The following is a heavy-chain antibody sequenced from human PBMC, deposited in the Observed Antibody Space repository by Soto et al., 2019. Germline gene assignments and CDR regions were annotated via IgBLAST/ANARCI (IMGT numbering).Heavy chain of an antibody. CDR1: GYSFTSYW. CDR2: IDPSDSYT. J-gene: IGHJ4*02. D-gene: IGHD6-13*01. V-gene: IGHV5-10-1*01. Sequence: PGESLKISCKGSGYSFTSYWISWVRQMPGKGLEWMGRIDPSDSYTNYSPSFQGHVTISADKSISTAYLQWSSLKASDTAMYYCATSIATLPGKDYWGQGTLVTVSS. CDR3: ATSIATLPGKDY.